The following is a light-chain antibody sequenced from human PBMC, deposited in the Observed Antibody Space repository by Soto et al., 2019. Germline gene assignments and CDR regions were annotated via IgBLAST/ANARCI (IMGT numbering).Light chain of an antibody. V-gene: IGKV1-39*01. Sequence: DIQMTQSPSSLSASVGDRITITCRASQSISRYLTWYQQKPGKAPKLLIYAASTLQSGVPSRFSGSESGTNFTLTISSLQPEDFGTYYCQQSYNLKFTFGPGTKVDIK. CDR3: QQSYNLKFT. CDR1: QSISRY. J-gene: IGKJ3*01. CDR2: AAS.